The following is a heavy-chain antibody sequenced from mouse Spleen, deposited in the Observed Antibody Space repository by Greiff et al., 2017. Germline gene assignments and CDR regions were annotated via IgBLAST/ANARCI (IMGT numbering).Heavy chain of an antibody. CDR3: AREGRQLGLGAMDY. CDR1: GYSITSGYY. J-gene: IGHJ4*01. D-gene: IGHD3-2*01. V-gene: IGHV3-6*01. Sequence: EVQLQQSGPGLVKPSQSLSLTCSVTGYSITSGYYWNWIRQFPGNKLEWMGYISYDGSNNYNPSLKNRISITRDTSKNQFFLKLNSVTTEDTATYYCAREGRQLGLGAMDYWGQGTSVTVSS. CDR2: ISYDGSN.